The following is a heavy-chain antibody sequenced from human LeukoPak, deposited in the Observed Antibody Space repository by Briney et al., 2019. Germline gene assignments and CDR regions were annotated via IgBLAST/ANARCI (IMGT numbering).Heavy chain of an antibody. D-gene: IGHD3-10*01. J-gene: IGHJ5*02. V-gene: IGHV4-39*01. CDR3: ASGSGSYPTISNWFDP. CDR2: IYYSGST. Sequence: SETLSLTCTVSGGSISSSSYYWGWIRQPPGKELEWIGSIYYSGSTYYNPSLKSRVTISVDTSKNQFSLKLSSVTAADTAVYYCASGSGSYPTISNWFDPWGQGTLVTVSS. CDR1: GGSISSSSYY.